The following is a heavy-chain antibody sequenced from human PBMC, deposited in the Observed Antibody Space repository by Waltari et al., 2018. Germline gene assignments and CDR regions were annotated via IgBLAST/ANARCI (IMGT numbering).Heavy chain of an antibody. D-gene: IGHD7-27*01. CDR2: INSDGRST. CDR1: GFTFTKYW. CDR3: VTDDPGLGLDV. J-gene: IGHJ6*02. V-gene: IGHV3-74*01. Sequence: EVQLVESGGGLVQPGGSLRLSCAASGFTFTKYWMHWVRQDAGKGLMWVVHINSDGRSTTYGDSVKGRFTITRDNARDTVYLQMTSLRAEDTAVYFCVTDDPGLGLDVWGQGTTVTVSS.